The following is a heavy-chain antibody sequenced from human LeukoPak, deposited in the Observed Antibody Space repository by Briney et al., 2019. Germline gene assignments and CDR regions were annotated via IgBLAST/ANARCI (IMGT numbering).Heavy chain of an antibody. J-gene: IGHJ4*02. V-gene: IGHV4-39*07. CDR1: GGSFSSSPYY. CDR3: AKTGSSIAARPPDY. D-gene: IGHD6-6*01. CDR2: VYYSGST. Sequence: TASETLSLTCTVSGGSFSSSPYYWGWIRQPPGKGLEWIGSVYYSGSTYYNPSLKSRVTISLDTSKNQFSLKLASVTAADTAVYYCAKTGSSIAARPPDYWGQGTLVTVSS.